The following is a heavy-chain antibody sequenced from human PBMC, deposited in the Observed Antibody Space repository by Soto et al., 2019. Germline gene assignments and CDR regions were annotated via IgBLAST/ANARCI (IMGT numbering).Heavy chain of an antibody. Sequence: QVRLIQSGTEVKKPGASVKVSCSLSGSALTELSLHWVRQAPGKGLEWMVCSDREDGETFYAQKFEGRLTITDDTSTNTAYMELRSLGSEDTAVYYCTRGNWFEPWGQGTLVAVSS. CDR1: GSALTELS. V-gene: IGHV1-24*01. CDR3: TRGNWFEP. J-gene: IGHJ5*02. CDR2: SDREDGET.